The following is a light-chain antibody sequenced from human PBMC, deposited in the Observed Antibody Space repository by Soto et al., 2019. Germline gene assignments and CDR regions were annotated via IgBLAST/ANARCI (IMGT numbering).Light chain of an antibody. CDR2: GAS. CDR1: QNIANN. CDR3: QQTYTTPYA. V-gene: IGKV1-39*01. J-gene: IGKJ2*01. Sequence: DIQMTQSPSSLSASVGHTVTISCRASQNIANNLSWYQQKPGKAPKLLIYGASSLQSGVPSRFSGSGSGTDFSLTISSLQPEDFATYHCQQTYTTPYAFGQGTKLEIK.